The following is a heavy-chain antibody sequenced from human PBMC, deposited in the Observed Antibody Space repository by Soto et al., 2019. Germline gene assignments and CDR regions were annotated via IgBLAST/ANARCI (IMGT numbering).Heavy chain of an antibody. CDR1: GFTFSGYA. Sequence: GGSLRLSCAASGFTFSGYAMSWVRQAPGKGLEWVSAISGSGGSTYYADSVKGRFTISRDNSKNTLYLQMNSLRAEDTAVYYCAKPRGITMIVVVTDVFDYWGQGTLVTVSS. CDR2: ISGSGGST. V-gene: IGHV3-23*01. D-gene: IGHD3-22*01. J-gene: IGHJ4*02. CDR3: AKPRGITMIVVVTDVFDY.